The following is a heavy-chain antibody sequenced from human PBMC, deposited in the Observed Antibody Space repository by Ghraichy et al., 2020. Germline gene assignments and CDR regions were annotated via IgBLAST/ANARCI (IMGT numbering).Heavy chain of an antibody. CDR3: ARGPRSFDP. J-gene: IGHJ5*02. V-gene: IGHV4-34*01. Sequence: SETLSLTCAVYGGSFSGYYWSWIRQPPGKGLEWIGEINHSGSTNYNPSLKSRVTISVDTSKNQFSLKLSSVTAADTAVYYCARGPRSFDPWGQGTLVTVSS. CDR2: INHSGST. CDR1: GGSFSGYY.